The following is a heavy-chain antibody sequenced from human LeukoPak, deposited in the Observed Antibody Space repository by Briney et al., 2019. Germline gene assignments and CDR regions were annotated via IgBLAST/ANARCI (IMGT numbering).Heavy chain of an antibody. CDR1: GFTFSNHG. V-gene: IGHV3-7*01. J-gene: IGHJ5*01. D-gene: IGHD5-12*01. Sequence: PGRSLRLSCAASGFTFSNHGMHWVRQAPGKGLEWVANIKQDGSEKFYVASAKGRFTISRDNAKNLLYLQTNSLRVEDTAVYYCARGGGYASDSWGQGTLVTVSS. CDR2: IKQDGSEK. CDR3: ARGGGYASDS.